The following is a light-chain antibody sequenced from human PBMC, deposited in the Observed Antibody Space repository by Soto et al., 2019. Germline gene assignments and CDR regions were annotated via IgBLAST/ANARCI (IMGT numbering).Light chain of an antibody. CDR1: QSINAW. CDR3: QQYSAYWT. J-gene: IGKJ1*01. Sequence: DIQMAQSPSTLSASVGDRVTISCRASQSINAWSAWYQQKPGKAPKLLIHTASTLEDGVPSRFSGSGSGTEFTLTISSLQPDDFATYYCQQYSAYWTFGQGTKVEI. V-gene: IGKV1-5*03. CDR2: TAS.